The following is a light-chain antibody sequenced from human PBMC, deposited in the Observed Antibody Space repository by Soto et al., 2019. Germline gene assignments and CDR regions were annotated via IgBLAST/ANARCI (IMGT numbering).Light chain of an antibody. CDR2: WAS. CDR1: QSVLYSSNNKNY. V-gene: IGKV4-1*01. CDR3: QQYYSTPLT. Sequence: DIVMTQSPDSLAVSLCERATINCKSSQSVLYSSNNKNYLAWYQQKPGQPPKLPIYWASTRESGVPDRFSGSGSGTDFTLTISSLQAEDVAVYYCQQYYSTPLTFGGGTKVDIK. J-gene: IGKJ4*01.